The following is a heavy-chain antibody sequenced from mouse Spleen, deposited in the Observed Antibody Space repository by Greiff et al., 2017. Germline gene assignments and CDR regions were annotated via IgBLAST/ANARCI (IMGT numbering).Heavy chain of an antibody. CDR1: GFTFSDYG. D-gene: IGHD2-3*01. CDR3: ARNGYYLYYYAMDY. Sequence: EVQLVESGGGLVKPGGSLKLSCAASGFTFSDYGMHWVRQAPEKGLEWVAYISSGSSTIYYADTVKGRFTISRDNAKNTLFLQMTSLRSEDTAMYYCARNGYYLYYYAMDYWGQGTSVTVSS. V-gene: IGHV5-17*01. J-gene: IGHJ4*01. CDR2: ISSGSSTI.